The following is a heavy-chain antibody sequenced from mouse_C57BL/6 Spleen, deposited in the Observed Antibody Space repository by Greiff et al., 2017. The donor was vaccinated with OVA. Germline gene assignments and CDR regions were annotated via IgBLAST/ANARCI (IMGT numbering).Heavy chain of an antibody. CDR2: ISSGSSTI. J-gene: IGHJ4*01. CDR1: GFTFSDYG. CDR3: AVATDYYAMDY. D-gene: IGHD1-1*01. V-gene: IGHV5-17*01. Sequence: EVMLVESGGGLVKPGGSLKLSCAASGFTFSDYGMHWVRQAPEKGLEWVAYISSGSSTIYYADTVKGRFTISRDNAKNTLFLPMTSLRSEDTAMYYCAVATDYYAMDYWGQGTSVTVSS.